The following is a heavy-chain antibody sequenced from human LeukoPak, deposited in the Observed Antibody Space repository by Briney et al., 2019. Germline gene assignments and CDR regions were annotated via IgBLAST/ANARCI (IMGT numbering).Heavy chain of an antibody. CDR3: ARAAGVIAVATTDY. CDR1: GFIFSSYS. CDR2: ISSSSSYI. D-gene: IGHD6-19*01. J-gene: IGHJ4*02. V-gene: IGHV3-21*01. Sequence: GGSLRLSCAASGFIFSSYSMNWVRQAPGKGLEWVSAISSSSSYIYYADSVEGRFNISRRNAKNSLYLQMNSLRAGDTAVYYCARAAGVIAVATTDYWGQGTLVTVSS.